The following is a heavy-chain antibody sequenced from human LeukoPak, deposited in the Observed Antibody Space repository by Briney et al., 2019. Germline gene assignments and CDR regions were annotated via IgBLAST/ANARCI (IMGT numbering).Heavy chain of an antibody. Sequence: GASVKVSCKASGGTFSSYAISWVRQAPEQGLEWMGRIIPILGIANYAQKFQGRVTITADKSTSTAYMELSSLRSEDTAVYYCARVGGATLRSYFDYWGQGTLVTVSS. CDR1: GGTFSSYA. D-gene: IGHD1-26*01. CDR2: IIPILGIA. V-gene: IGHV1-69*04. CDR3: ARVGGATLRSYFDY. J-gene: IGHJ4*02.